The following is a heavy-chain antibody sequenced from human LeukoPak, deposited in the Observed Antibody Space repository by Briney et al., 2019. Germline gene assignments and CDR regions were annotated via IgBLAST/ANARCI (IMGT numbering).Heavy chain of an antibody. V-gene: IGHV3-7*01. J-gene: IGHJ4*02. Sequence: GGSLRLSCAASGFTLSSYWKSWVRQAPGKGLGWVANIKQDGSEKNYVDSVKGRFTSSRDNAKNSLFLQMNSLRPEDTAVYYCGRDSGRINYWGQGTLVTVSS. CDR3: GRDSGRINY. D-gene: IGHD6-19*01. CDR2: IKQDGSEK. CDR1: GFTLSSYW.